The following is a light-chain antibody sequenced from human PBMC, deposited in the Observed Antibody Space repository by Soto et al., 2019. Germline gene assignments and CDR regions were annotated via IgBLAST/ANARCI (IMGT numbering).Light chain of an antibody. CDR1: QSVSSSY. CDR2: GAS. J-gene: IGKJ4*01. Sequence: EIVLTQSPVTLSLSPVERSTLSCIASQSVSSSYLAWYQQKPGQAPRLLIYGASSRATGIPDRFSGSGSGTDFILTTSRLEPEDFAVYYCQQYGSSPLTFGGGTKVDIK. V-gene: IGKV3-20*01. CDR3: QQYGSSPLT.